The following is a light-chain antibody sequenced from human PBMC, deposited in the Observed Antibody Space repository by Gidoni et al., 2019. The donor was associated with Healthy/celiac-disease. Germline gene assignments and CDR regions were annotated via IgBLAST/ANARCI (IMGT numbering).Light chain of an antibody. CDR3: CSYAGSYRWV. Sequence: QSAMPQPRSVSGYPGQSVTIPCTGTSSDVVGYNYGSCSQQHPGKAPKLMIYDVSKRPSGVPDRFSGSKSGNTASLTISGLQAEDEADYYCCSYAGSYRWVFGGGTKLTVL. CDR1: SSDVVGYNY. V-gene: IGLV2-11*01. J-gene: IGLJ3*02. CDR2: DVS.